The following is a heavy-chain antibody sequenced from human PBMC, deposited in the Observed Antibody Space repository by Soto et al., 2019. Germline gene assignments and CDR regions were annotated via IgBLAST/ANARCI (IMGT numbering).Heavy chain of an antibody. CDR2: ISAYNGNT. V-gene: IGHV1-18*01. CDR3: ARGGYCSSTSCIGYYYYGMDV. J-gene: IGHJ6*02. Sequence: ASVKVSCKASGYTFTSYGISWVRQATGQGLEWMGWISAYNGNTNYAQKLQGRVTMTTDTSTSTAYMELRSLRSDDTAVYYCARGGYCSSTSCIGYYYYGMDVWGQGTTVTVSS. D-gene: IGHD2-2*01. CDR1: GYTFTSYG.